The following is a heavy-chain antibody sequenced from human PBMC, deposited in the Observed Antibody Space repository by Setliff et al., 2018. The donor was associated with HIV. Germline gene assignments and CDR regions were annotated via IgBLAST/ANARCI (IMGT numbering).Heavy chain of an antibody. V-gene: IGHV4-31*03. CDR2: IYYSGNT. CDR1: GGSISSGGYY. J-gene: IGHJ3*02. CDR3: ARGQPQGGGTYWSAFDI. D-gene: IGHD1-26*01. Sequence: PSETLSLTCTVSGGSISSGGYYWNWIRQHPGKGLEWIGYIYYSGNTYYNPSLKSRVIISLDTSKKQFSLKLNSVTAADTAVYYCARGQPQGGGTYWSAFDIWGQGTMVTVSS.